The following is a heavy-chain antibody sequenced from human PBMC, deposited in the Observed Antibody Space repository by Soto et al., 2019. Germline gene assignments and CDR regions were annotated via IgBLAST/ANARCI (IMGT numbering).Heavy chain of an antibody. D-gene: IGHD2-21*01. Sequence: PSETLSLTCTVSGYSISSGYYWSWIRQTPGKGLEWIGSISHSGTSFYNPSLRSRVTISMDTSNNHFSLKLNSLTATDTAVYYCARASGGHPGWGYWSDPWGQGTLVTVSS. J-gene: IGHJ5*02. CDR2: ISHSGTS. CDR3: ARASGGHPGWGYWSDP. V-gene: IGHV4-38-2*02. CDR1: GYSISSGYY.